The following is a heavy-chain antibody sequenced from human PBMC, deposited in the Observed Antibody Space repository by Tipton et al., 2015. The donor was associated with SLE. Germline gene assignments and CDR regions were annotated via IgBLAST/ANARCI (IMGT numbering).Heavy chain of an antibody. CDR3: AKSHSGAYRIDAFDV. V-gene: IGHV3-23*01. CDR2: ITGRADLP. D-gene: IGHD1-26*01. Sequence: SLRLSCTASGFTFTNFAMSWVRQAPGKGLEWVSAITGRADLPYFADSVKGRLSISRDNSKATLFLQMNSLRDDDTAVYFCAKSHSGAYRIDAFDVWGQGTMVTVSS. CDR1: GFTFTNFA. J-gene: IGHJ3*01.